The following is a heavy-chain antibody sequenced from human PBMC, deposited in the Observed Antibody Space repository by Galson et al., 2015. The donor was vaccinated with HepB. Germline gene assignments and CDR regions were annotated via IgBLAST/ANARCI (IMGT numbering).Heavy chain of an antibody. CDR2: MNPNSGNT. J-gene: IGHJ3*02. Sequence: SVKVSCKASGYTFTSYDINWVRQATGQGLEWMGWMNPNSGNTGYAQKFQGRVTMTRNTSISTAYMQLSSLRSEDTAVYYCARDSRRQQVARGAFDIWAKGQWSPSL. CDR1: GYTFTSYD. CDR3: ARDSRRQQVARGAFDI. D-gene: IGHD6-13*01. V-gene: IGHV1-8*01.